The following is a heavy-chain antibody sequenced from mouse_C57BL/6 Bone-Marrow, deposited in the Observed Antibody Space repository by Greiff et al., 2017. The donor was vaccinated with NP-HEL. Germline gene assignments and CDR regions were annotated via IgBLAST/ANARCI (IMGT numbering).Heavy chain of an antibody. V-gene: IGHV3-6*01. J-gene: IGHJ3*01. D-gene: IGHD3-1*01. CDR2: ISYDGSN. CDR3: ASPSGAY. Sequence: EVQVVESGPGLVKPSQSLSLTCSVTGYSITSGYYWNWIRQFPGNKLEWMGYISYDGSNNYNPSLKNRISITRDTSKNQFFLKLNSVTTEDTATYYCASPSGAYWGQGTLVTVSA. CDR1: GYSITSGYY.